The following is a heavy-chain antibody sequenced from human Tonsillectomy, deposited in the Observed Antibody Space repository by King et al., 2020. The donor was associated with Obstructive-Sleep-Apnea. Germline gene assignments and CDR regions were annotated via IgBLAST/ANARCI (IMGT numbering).Heavy chain of an antibody. CDR2: ISSSSSYI. CDR1: GFTFSSYS. J-gene: IGHJ3*02. V-gene: IGHV3-21*01. Sequence: EVQLVESGGGLVKPGGSLRLSCAASGFTFSSYSMNWVRQAPGKGLEWVSSISSSSSYIYYADSVKGRFTISRDNAKNSLYLQMNSLRAEDTAVYYCARASTVTRNDAFDIWGQGTMVTVSS. CDR3: ARASTVTRNDAFDI. D-gene: IGHD4-17*01.